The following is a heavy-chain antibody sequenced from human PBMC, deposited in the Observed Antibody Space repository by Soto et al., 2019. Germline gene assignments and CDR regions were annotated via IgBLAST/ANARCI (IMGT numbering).Heavy chain of an antibody. D-gene: IGHD6-19*01. CDR1: GYTFTTYG. CDR3: ARVTGRSGWYDFGTWFDP. CDR2: ISTTNGRT. Sequence: QVQLVQSGAEVKKPGASVKVSCKATGYTFTTYGISWMRQAPGQGLEWMGWISTTNGRTRYAQKFQGRVTMTTATSTTTAYMDLRSLKSDDTAVYSCARVTGRSGWYDFGTWFDPWGQGTLVIVSS. V-gene: IGHV1-18*01. J-gene: IGHJ5*01.